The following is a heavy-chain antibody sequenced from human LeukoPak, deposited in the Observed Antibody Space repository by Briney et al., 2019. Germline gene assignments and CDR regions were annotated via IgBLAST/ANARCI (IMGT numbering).Heavy chain of an antibody. V-gene: IGHV3-74*01. CDR2: INSDGGST. CDR1: GFTFSSYW. J-gene: IGHJ4*02. CDR3: AKSRSGVSSCYNY. Sequence: PGGSLRLSCTASGFTFSSYWMHWVRQAPGKGLVWVSRINSDGGSTSYADSVRGRFTISRDNSKNTLYLQMNSLRAEDTAIYFCAKSRSGVSSCYNYWGQGTLVTVSS. D-gene: IGHD2-15*01.